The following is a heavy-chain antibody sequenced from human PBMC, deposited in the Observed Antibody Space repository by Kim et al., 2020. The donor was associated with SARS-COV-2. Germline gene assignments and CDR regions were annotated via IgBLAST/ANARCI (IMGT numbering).Heavy chain of an antibody. D-gene: IGHD1-26*01. V-gene: IGHV1-2*02. J-gene: IGHJ4*02. CDR1: GYTFTGYY. CDR3: ARVGSGSSPFDS. Sequence: ASVKVSCKASGYTFTGYYMHWVRQAPGQGLEWMGWINPNTGGTNYAQKFQGRVSMTRDTSIRTAYMELSSLRSDDTAVYFCARVGSGSSPFDSWGQGTLGTLSS. CDR2: INPNTGGT.